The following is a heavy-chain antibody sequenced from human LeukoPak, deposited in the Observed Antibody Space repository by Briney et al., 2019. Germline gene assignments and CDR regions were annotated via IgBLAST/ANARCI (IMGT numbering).Heavy chain of an antibody. Sequence: PGGSLRLSCEASGITFSTYWMSWVRQAPGKGLEWVANINQDGSEKKYVDSVKGRFTISRDNAKNSLFLQMNSLRVEDTAVYYCARVFLMDGYFQDWGQGTLVTVSS. CDR3: ARVFLMDGYFQD. D-gene: IGHD2-8*01. CDR2: INQDGSEK. V-gene: IGHV3-7*01. J-gene: IGHJ1*01. CDR1: GITFSTYW.